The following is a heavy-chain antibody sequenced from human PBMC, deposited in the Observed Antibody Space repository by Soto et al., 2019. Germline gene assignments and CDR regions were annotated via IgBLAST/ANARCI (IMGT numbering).Heavy chain of an antibody. CDR2: INTYNGQT. V-gene: IGHV1-18*01. CDR1: GYTFMNYG. J-gene: IGHJ3*02. D-gene: IGHD3-3*01. Sequence: QAQLVQSGAEVRKPGASVNVSCRTSGYTFMNYGVSWVRQAPGQGLVWMGWINTYNGQTNVAQNFQGRVTLSSDASARTVYMELMSLRSDDTAMYFCVRDVIWSATLIWGVVARSFDIWGQGTPVNVSS. CDR3: VRDVIWSATLIWGVVARSFDI.